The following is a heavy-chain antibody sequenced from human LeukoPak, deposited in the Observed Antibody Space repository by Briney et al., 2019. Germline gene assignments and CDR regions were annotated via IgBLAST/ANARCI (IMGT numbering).Heavy chain of an antibody. CDR1: GFTFSTYS. CDR3: ARVAFGLYVMDV. V-gene: IGHV3-21*01. Sequence: GSLRLSCAASGFTFSTYSMNWVRQAPGKGLEWVSSISSDSNHRFYADSLKGRFTISRDNAKNSLYLQLISLRAEDTAVYYCARVAFGLYVMDVWGQETTVAVSS. CDR2: ISSDSNHR. D-gene: IGHD3-3*01. J-gene: IGHJ6*02.